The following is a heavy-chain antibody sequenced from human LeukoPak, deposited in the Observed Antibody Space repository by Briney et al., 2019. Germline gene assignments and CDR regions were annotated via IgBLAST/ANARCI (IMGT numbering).Heavy chain of an antibody. CDR1: RGSISGSIRSYY. Sequence: SETLSLTCTVSRGSISGSIRSYYWSWLRQPPGKGLEWIGYISSSGSVNDNPSLRSRVTISVDTSKNQFSLKLRSVTAADTAVYYCARGGYSYRYDYWGQGTLVTVSS. D-gene: IGHD5-18*01. CDR2: ISSSGSV. J-gene: IGHJ4*02. V-gene: IGHV4-61*01. CDR3: ARGGYSYRYDY.